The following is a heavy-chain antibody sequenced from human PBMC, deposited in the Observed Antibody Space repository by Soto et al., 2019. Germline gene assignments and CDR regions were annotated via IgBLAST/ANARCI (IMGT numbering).Heavy chain of an antibody. CDR1: GGPFNNHA. CDR2: VIPTLATA. Sequence: QVQLVQSGAEVKKPGSSVKVSCKTSGGPFNNHAINWVRQAPGQGLEWVGLVIPTLATADDAQEFQGRVTMTADEVTNTSYMELSSLRSDDTVVYYRASAYRAIAAVDTWGQGTVVTVSS. J-gene: IGHJ3*02. CDR3: ASAYRAIAAVDT. D-gene: IGHD2-21*01. V-gene: IGHV1-69*01.